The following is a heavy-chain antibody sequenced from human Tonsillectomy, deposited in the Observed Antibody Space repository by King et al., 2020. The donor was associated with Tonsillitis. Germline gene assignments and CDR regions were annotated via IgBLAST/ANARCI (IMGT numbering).Heavy chain of an antibody. V-gene: IGHV3-21*01. J-gene: IGHJ3*02. CDR1: GFTFSDFD. Sequence: VQLVESGGGLVNPGGSLRLACATSGFTFSDFDMHWVRQAPGKGLEWVSSISLIPGLIYLSDSVKGRFPTYRDNAKNSLFLQMSSLRAEETAVYYCAKDKGADHFDSGRGAFDIWGQGTMVTVSS. CDR3: AKDKGADHFDSGRGAFDI. D-gene: IGHD1-26*01. CDR2: ISLIPGLI.